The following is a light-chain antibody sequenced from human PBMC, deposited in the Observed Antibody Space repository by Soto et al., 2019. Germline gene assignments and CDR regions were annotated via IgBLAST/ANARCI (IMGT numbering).Light chain of an antibody. CDR3: SSYTSDSSYV. CDR1: SSDVGLYDY. J-gene: IGLJ1*01. V-gene: IGLV2-14*01. Sequence: QSALAQPASVSGSPGQSITISCTGTSSDVGLYDYVSWYQQHPGNAPQPMIYAVSNRPSGVSNRFSASKSGNTASLFISGLQAEDEADYYCSSYTSDSSYVFGSGTKVTVL. CDR2: AVS.